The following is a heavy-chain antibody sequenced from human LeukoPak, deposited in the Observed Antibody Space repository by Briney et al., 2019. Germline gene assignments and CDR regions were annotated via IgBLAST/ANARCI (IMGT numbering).Heavy chain of an antibody. D-gene: IGHD2-15*01. CDR3: AREVACSGGSCYSRFFDY. CDR1: GFTFSSYW. CDR2: ISSDGSST. V-gene: IGHV3-74*01. Sequence: PGGSLRLSCAASGFTFSSYWMHWVRQAPGKGLVWVSRISSDGSSTSYADSVKGRFTISRDNAKNTLYLQMNSLRAEDTAVYYCAREVACSGGSCYSRFFDYWGQGTWSPSPQ. J-gene: IGHJ4*02.